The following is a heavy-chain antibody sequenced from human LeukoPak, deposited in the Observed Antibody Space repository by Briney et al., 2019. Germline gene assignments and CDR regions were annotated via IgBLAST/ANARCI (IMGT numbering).Heavy chain of an antibody. CDR3: ARDHNYFDTTAYYGMDC. J-gene: IGHJ4*02. Sequence: ASVKVSCKASGYSFSGHYIHWVRQAPGQGLEWMGWINPNSGATNYAQKLQGTVTMTRDTSTNTAYMQLSRLRSDDTAVYYCARDHNYFDTTAYYGMDCWGQGTLVTVSS. V-gene: IGHV1-2*02. CDR2: INPNSGAT. D-gene: IGHD3-22*01. CDR1: GYSFSGHY.